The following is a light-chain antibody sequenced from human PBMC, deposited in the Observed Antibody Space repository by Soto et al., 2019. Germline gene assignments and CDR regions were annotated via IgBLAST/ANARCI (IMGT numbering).Light chain of an antibody. CDR1: QSVGRY. CDR3: HQRSNRLSIT. J-gene: IGKJ5*01. V-gene: IGKV3-11*01. CDR2: DAS. Sequence: DIVLTQSPATLSLSPGERATLSCRASQSVGRYLAWYQQKPGQAPRLLIYDASNRATGIPARFSGSGSGTDFTLTISRLEAEDFAIYYCHQRSNRLSITFGQGTRLEIK.